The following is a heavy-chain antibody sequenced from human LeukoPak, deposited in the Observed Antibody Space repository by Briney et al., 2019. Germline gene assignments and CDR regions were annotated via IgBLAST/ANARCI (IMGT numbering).Heavy chain of an antibody. V-gene: IGHV3-33*08. D-gene: IGHD7-27*01. Sequence: GGSLRLSCAASGFTFSNYGMHWVRQAPGKGLEWVAVIWYDGSNKCYADSVKGRFTISRDNSRNTLYLQMDSLRAEDTALYYCARKFLTGRLIDYWGQGTLVTVSS. J-gene: IGHJ4*02. CDR2: IWYDGSNK. CDR1: GFTFSNYG. CDR3: ARKFLTGRLIDY.